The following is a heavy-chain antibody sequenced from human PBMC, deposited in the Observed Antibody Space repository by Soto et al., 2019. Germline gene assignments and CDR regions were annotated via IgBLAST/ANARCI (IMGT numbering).Heavy chain of an antibody. J-gene: IGHJ4*02. V-gene: IGHV3-33*01. D-gene: IGHD3-9*01. CDR1: GFTFSSYG. Sequence: GGSLRLSCAASGFTFSSYGMHWVRQAPGKGLEWVAVIWYDGSDKYYADSVKGRFTISRDNSKNTLYLQMNSLRAEDTAVYYCATDILTGSYYFDYWGQGTLVTVSS. CDR3: ATDILTGSYYFDY. CDR2: IWYDGSDK.